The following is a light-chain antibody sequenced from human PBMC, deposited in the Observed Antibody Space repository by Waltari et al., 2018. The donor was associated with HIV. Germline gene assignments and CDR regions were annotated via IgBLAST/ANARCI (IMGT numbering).Light chain of an antibody. CDR2: DDD. CDR3: QVWDSSSDHYV. CDR1: KIGSKS. J-gene: IGLJ1*01. Sequence: SYVVTQPPSVSVAPGQTATITCGGTKIGSKSVHWYQQKPGQAPVLVVSDDDDRASGIPERFSGSNSGNAATLTISRVEVGDEADFYCQVWDSSSDHYVFGAGTRVTVL. V-gene: IGLV3-21*02.